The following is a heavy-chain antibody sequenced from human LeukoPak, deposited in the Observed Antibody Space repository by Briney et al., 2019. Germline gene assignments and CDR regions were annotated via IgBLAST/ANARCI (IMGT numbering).Heavy chain of an antibody. CDR1: GGTFSSYG. V-gene: IGHV1-69*13. CDR3: ARTSIVIFGVDTDFLYFDS. CDR2: IAPILGKV. Sequence: ASVKVSCKASGGTFSSYGFTWVRQAPGQGLEWVGVIAPILGKVDYSQKFQSRLTINADGSTSTFYMELSSLRPDDTAVYYCARTSIVIFGVDTDFLYFDSWGQGTLVTVSS. D-gene: IGHD3-3*01. J-gene: IGHJ4*02.